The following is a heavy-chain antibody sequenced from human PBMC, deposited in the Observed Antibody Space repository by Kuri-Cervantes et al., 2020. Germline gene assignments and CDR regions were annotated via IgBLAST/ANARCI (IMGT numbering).Heavy chain of an antibody. CDR2: VYYSAST. CDR3: AVQKKQSELSDPPFDY. D-gene: IGHD1-7*01. J-gene: IGHJ4*02. Sequence: ESLKISCSVSGGSISSSYYCGWIRQPPGKGLEWIGSVYYSASTYYNPSLKSRVTISVDTSKNQFSLRLSSVTAADTAVYYCAVQKKQSELSDPPFDYWGQGTLVTVSS. V-gene: IGHV4-39*01. CDR1: GGSISSSYY.